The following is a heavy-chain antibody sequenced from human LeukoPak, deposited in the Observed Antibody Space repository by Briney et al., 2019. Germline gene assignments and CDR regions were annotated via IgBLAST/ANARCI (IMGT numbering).Heavy chain of an antibody. CDR2: ISYDGSNK. V-gene: IGHV3-30-3*01. J-gene: IGHJ4*02. D-gene: IGHD2-21*02. CDR3: ASEFLCGGDCYRNY. Sequence: GGSLRLSCAASGFTFSSYAMHWVRQAPGKGLEWVAVISYDGSNKYYADSEKGRFTIPRDNSKNTLYLQMNGLRAEDTAVYYCASEFLCGGDCYRNYWGQGTLVTVSS. CDR1: GFTFSSYA.